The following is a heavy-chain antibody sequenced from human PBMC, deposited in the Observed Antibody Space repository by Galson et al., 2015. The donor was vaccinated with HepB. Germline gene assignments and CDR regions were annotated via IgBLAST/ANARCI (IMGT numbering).Heavy chain of an antibody. CDR1: GFTFSSYS. V-gene: IGHV3-21*01. CDR3: ARDNVVGYGGNSEPT. CDR2: ISSSSSYI. J-gene: IGHJ5*02. Sequence: SLRLSCAAFGFTFSSYSMNWVRQAPGKGLEWVSSISSSSSYIYYADSVKGRFTISRDNAKNSLYLQMNSLRAEDTAVYYCARDNVVGYGGNSEPTWGQGTLVTVSS. D-gene: IGHD4-23*01.